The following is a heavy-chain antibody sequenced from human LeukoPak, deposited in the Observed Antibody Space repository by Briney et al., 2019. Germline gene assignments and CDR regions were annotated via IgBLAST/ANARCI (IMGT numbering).Heavy chain of an antibody. CDR1: GFTFSGYA. CDR3: AKELSEMATISPFDY. V-gene: IGHV3-23*01. D-gene: IGHD5-24*01. J-gene: IGHJ4*02. Sequence: GGSLRLSCVASGFTFSGYAMSWVRQAPGKGLEWVSAMSGSGSSSYYADSVKGRFTISRDNSKNTSYLQMNSLRAEDTAIYYCAKELSEMATISPFDYWGQGTLVTVSS. CDR2: MSGSGSSS.